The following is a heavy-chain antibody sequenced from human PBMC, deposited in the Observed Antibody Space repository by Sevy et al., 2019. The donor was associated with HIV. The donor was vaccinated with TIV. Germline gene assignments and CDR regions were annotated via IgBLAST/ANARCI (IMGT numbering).Heavy chain of an antibody. CDR2: INANNGHI. D-gene: IGHD3-22*01. CDR1: GYTFTTYG. CDR3: ARRDWRYSAREDPLNYYFYMDV. J-gene: IGHJ6*03. V-gene: IGHV1-18*01. Sequence: ASVKVSCKASGYTFTTYGIGWVRQAPGQGLEWMGWINANNGHINYAQKLQGRLTLTTDASTNTAYMELSSLTSDDTAKYFRARRDWRYSAREDPLNYYFYMDVWGRGTTVTVSS.